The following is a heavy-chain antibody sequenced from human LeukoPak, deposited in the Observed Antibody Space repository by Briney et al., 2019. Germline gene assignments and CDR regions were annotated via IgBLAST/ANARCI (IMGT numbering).Heavy chain of an antibody. CDR3: ATEGAYWFDP. V-gene: IGHV1-18*01. J-gene: IGHJ5*02. CDR1: GYSFNNYA. Sequence: ASVKVSCKASGYSFNNYAISWVRQAPGQGLEWMGWINTYNGNTNYAQKFQGRVAMTTDTSTNTAYMELRSLRSDDTAVYYCATEGAYWFDPWGQGTLVTVSS. CDR2: INTYNGNT.